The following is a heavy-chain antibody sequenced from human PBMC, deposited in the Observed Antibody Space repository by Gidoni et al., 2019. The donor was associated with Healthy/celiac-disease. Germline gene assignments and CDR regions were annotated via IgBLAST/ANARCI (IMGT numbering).Heavy chain of an antibody. Sequence: VQLLESGGGLVQPGGSLRLSCAASGFTFSSYAMSWVRQAPGKGLEWVSAISGSGGSTYYADSVKGRFTISRDNSKNTLYLQMNSLRAEDTAVYYCAKDWGIAVAGTGFGDYWGQGTLVTVSS. CDR1: GFTFSSYA. CDR3: AKDWGIAVAGTGFGDY. CDR2: ISGSGGST. J-gene: IGHJ4*02. V-gene: IGHV3-23*01. D-gene: IGHD6-19*01.